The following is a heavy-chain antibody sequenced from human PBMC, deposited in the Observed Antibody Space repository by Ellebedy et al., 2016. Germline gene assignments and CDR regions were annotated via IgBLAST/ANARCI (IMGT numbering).Heavy chain of an antibody. Sequence: GGSLRLXXAASGFTFSSYAMSWVRQAPGKGLEWVSAISGSGGSTYYADSVKGRFTISRDNSKNTLYLQMNSLRAEDTAVYYCAKDFARITMVRGVTPDYWGQGTLVTVSS. J-gene: IGHJ4*02. CDR2: ISGSGGST. CDR1: GFTFSSYA. V-gene: IGHV3-23*01. CDR3: AKDFARITMVRGVTPDY. D-gene: IGHD3-10*01.